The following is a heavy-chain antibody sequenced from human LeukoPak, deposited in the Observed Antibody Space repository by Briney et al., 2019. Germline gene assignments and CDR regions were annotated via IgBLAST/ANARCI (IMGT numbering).Heavy chain of an antibody. D-gene: IGHD6-19*01. V-gene: IGHV3-74*01. CDR2: IFSDASST. J-gene: IGHJ4*02. CDR1: GFTFSSYW. Sequence: LSGGSLRLSCAASGFTFSSYWMHWVRQAPGKGLVWVSRIFSDASSTNYADSVKGRFTIPRDNAKNTLYLQMNSLRADDTAVYYCARVLPNSGRYFDYWGQGTLVTVSS. CDR3: ARVLPNSGRYFDY.